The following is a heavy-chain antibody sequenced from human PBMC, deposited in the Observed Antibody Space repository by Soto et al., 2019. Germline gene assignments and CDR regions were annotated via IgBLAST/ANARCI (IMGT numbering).Heavy chain of an antibody. CDR1: GGSISSGDYY. J-gene: IGHJ3*02. D-gene: IGHD3-3*01. V-gene: IGHV4-30-4*01. CDR3: ARDPPYYDFWSGYPEIDAFDI. Sequence: QVQLQESGPGLVKPSQTLSLTCTVSGGSISSGDYYWSWIRQPPGKGLEWIGYIYYSGSTYYNPSLKSRVTISVDTSKNQFSLKLSSVTAADTAVYYCARDPPYYDFWSGYPEIDAFDIWGQGTMVTVSS. CDR2: IYYSGST.